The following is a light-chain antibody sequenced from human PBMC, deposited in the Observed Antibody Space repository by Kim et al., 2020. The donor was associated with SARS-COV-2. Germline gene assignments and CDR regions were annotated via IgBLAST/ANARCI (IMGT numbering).Light chain of an antibody. Sequence: EIVMTQSPATLSVSPGERATLSCRTSQSVSNNLAWYQQKPGQAPRLLIYGASTRATGIPARFSGSGSGTEFTLTISSLQSEDSAFYYCQQYKNWPPHAFGQGTKLEI. V-gene: IGKV3-15*01. CDR3: QQYKNWPPHA. J-gene: IGKJ2*01. CDR1: QSVSNN. CDR2: GAS.